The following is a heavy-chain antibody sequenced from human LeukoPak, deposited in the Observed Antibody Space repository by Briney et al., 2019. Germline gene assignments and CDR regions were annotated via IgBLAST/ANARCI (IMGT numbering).Heavy chain of an antibody. D-gene: IGHD6-13*01. Sequence: GGSLRLPCAASGFTFTSYWMSWVRQAPGKGLEWVANIKQDGSEKYYVDSVKGRFTISRDNAKNSLYLQMNSLRAEDTAIYYCARGGYSRDYWGQGTLVTVSS. CDR3: ARGGYSRDY. V-gene: IGHV3-7*03. CDR1: GFTFTSYW. CDR2: IKQDGSEK. J-gene: IGHJ4*02.